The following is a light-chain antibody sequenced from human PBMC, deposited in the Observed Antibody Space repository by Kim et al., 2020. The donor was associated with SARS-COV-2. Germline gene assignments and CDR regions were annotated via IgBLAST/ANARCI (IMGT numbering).Light chain of an antibody. V-gene: IGKV3-20*01. J-gene: IGKJ1*01. CDR2: GAS. Sequence: SPAERATLSSMASQSVSIRYLAWYQRKPGKAPRLFIYGASSRATGIPDRFSVSGSGTDFTLTISRLEPEDFAVYYCQQYGSSPGTFGQGTKVEIK. CDR3: QQYGSSPGT. CDR1: QSVSIRY.